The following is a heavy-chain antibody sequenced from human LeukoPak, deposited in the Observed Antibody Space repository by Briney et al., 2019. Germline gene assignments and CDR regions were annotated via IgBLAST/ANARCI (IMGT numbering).Heavy chain of an antibody. J-gene: IGHJ3*02. Sequence: GGSLRLSCAASGFTVSSNYMSWVRQAPGKGLEWVSVIYSGGSTYYADSVKGRFTISRDNSKNTLYLHMNSLRAEDTAVYYCAREISRTGAFDIWGQGTMVTVSS. CDR1: GFTVSSNY. V-gene: IGHV3-53*05. CDR2: IYSGGST. CDR3: AREISRTGAFDI. D-gene: IGHD3-3*02.